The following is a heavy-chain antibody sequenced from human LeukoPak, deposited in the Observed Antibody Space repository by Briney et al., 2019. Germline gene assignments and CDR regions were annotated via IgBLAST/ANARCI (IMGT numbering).Heavy chain of an antibody. CDR2: ISAYNGNT. CDR3: ARGVEGSGIYYYYMDV. J-gene: IGHJ6*03. V-gene: IGHV1-18*01. Sequence: PGASVKVSCKASGYTFTSYGISWVRQAPGQGLEWMGWISAYNGNTNYAQKLQGRVTMTTDTSTSTAYMELSSLRSEDTAVYYCARGVEGSGIYYYYMDVWGKGTTVTVSS. CDR1: GYTFTSYG. D-gene: IGHD3-10*01.